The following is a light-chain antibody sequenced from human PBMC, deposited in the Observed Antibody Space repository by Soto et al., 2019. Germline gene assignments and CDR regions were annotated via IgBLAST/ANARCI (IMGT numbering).Light chain of an antibody. CDR3: QQHGGSPST. CDR1: QTVTNNF. Sequence: EIVLTQSPGTLSMSPAQRATLSCRASQTVTNNFLAWHQQKPGQTPRLLIYGASSRATGTPDRFSGSGSGTDFTPTISRLEPEGFAAYYCQQHGGSPSTFGQGTRLEIK. V-gene: IGKV3-20*01. J-gene: IGKJ5*01. CDR2: GAS.